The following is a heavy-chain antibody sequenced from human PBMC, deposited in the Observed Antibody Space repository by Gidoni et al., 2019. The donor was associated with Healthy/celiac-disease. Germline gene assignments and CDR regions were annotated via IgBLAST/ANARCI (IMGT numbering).Heavy chain of an antibody. J-gene: IGHJ4*02. Sequence: QLQLQESGPGLVKPSETLSLTCTVSGGSISSSSSYWGWIRQPPGKGLEWIGSIYYSGSTYYNPSLKSRVTISVDTSKNQFSLKLSSVTAADTAVYYCARHVGDSSGYYTTPFDYWGQGTLVTVSS. CDR2: IYYSGST. V-gene: IGHV4-39*01. CDR3: ARHVGDSSGYYTTPFDY. D-gene: IGHD3-22*01. CDR1: GGSISSSSSY.